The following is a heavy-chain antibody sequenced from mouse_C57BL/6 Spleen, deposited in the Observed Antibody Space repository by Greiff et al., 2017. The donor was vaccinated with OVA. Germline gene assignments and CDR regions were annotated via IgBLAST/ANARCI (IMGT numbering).Heavy chain of an antibody. CDR1: GYSITSGYD. Sequence: EVQLVESGPGMVKPSQSLSLTCTVTGYSITSGYDWHWIRHFPGNKLEWMGYISYSGSTNYNPSLKSRISITHDTSKNHFFLKLNSVTTEDTATYYCARGDYLYAMDYWGQGTSVTVSS. CDR2: ISYSGST. J-gene: IGHJ4*01. D-gene: IGHD2-4*01. V-gene: IGHV3-1*01. CDR3: ARGDYLYAMDY.